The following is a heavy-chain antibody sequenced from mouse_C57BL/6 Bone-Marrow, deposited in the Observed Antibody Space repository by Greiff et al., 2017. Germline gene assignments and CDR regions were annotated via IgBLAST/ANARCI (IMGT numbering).Heavy chain of an antibody. V-gene: IGHV14-4*01. Sequence: EVQLQESGAELVRPGASVKLSCTASGFNIKDDYMHWVKQRPEQGLEWIGWIDPENGDTEYASKFQGKATITADTSSNTAYLQLSSLTSEDTAVYYCTRRGNRFAYWGQGTLVTVSA. CDR3: TRRGNRFAY. CDR1: GFNIKDDY. CDR2: IDPENGDT. D-gene: IGHD2-1*01. J-gene: IGHJ3*01.